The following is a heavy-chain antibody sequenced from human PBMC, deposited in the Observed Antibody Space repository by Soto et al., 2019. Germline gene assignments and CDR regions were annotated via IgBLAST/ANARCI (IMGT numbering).Heavy chain of an antibody. CDR1: GFTFDDYA. D-gene: IGHD6-13*01. J-gene: IGHJ5*02. CDR2: ISWNSGSI. V-gene: IGHV3-9*01. CDR3: ANAIAAGQTPGFDP. Sequence: GGSLRLSCAASGFTFDDYAMHWVRQAPGKGLEWVSGISWNSGSIGYADSVKGRFTISRDNAKNSLYLQMNSLRAEDTALYYCANAIAAGQTPGFDPWGQGTLVTVSS.